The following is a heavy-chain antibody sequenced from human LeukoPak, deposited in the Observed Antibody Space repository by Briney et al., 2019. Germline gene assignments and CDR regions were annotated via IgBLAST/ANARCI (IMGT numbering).Heavy chain of an antibody. J-gene: IGHJ4*02. Sequence: GGSLRLSCAASGFTFSAYGMHWVRQAPGKGLEWVAFIRYEGSKKYYADSVKGRFTISRDNSKNTLYLQMNSLRAHDTAVYYCARYYRLDYWGQGTLVTVSS. D-gene: IGHD2-15*01. CDR1: GFTFSAYG. V-gene: IGHV3-30*02. CDR3: ARYYRLDY. CDR2: IRYEGSKK.